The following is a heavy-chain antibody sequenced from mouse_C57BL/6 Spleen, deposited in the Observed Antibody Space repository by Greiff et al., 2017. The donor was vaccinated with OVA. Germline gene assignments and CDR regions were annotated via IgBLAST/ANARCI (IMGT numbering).Heavy chain of an antibody. CDR1: GFSLTSYG. V-gene: IGHV2-2*01. CDR3: ARGDYDYDAYYFDY. Sequence: VKLMESGPGLVQPSQSLSITCTVSGFSLTSYGVHWVRQSPGKGLEWLGVIWSGGSTDYNAAFISRLSISKDNSKSQVFFKMNSLQADDTAIYYCARGDYDYDAYYFDYWGQGTTLTVSS. CDR2: IWSGGST. D-gene: IGHD2-4*01. J-gene: IGHJ2*01.